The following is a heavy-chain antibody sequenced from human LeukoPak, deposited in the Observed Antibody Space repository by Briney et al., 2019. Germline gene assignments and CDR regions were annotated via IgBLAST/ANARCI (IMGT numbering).Heavy chain of an antibody. D-gene: IGHD1-26*01. Sequence: SQTLSLTCTVSGGSISSGSYYWSWIRQPAGKGLEWIGRIYTSGSTNYNPSLKSRVTISVDTSKNQFSLKLSSVTAADTAVYYCERAYPIVYWGQGTLVTVSS. V-gene: IGHV4-61*02. J-gene: IGHJ4*02. CDR3: ERAYPIVY. CDR1: GGSISSGSYY. CDR2: IYTSGST.